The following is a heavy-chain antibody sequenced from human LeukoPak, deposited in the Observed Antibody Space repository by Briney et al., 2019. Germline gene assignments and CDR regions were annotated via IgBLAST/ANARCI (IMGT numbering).Heavy chain of an antibody. J-gene: IGHJ4*02. V-gene: IGHV3-20*04. CDR2: INWNGGST. Sequence: GGSLRLSCAATGFTFVDYGMSWVRQAPGKGLEWVSGINWNGGSTGYADSVKGRSTISRDNAKNSLYLQMNSLRAEDTALYYCAREGDGYSNFAAFDYWGQGTLVTVSS. CDR3: AREGDGYSNFAAFDY. D-gene: IGHD4-11*01. CDR1: GFTFVDYG.